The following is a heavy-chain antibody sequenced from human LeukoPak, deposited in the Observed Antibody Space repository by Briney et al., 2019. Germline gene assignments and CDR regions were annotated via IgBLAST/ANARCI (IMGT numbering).Heavy chain of an antibody. CDR1: GFTFDDYT. CDR3: GGVCVSGSCSGGMDV. V-gene: IGHV3-20*04. J-gene: IGHJ6*02. CDR2: INWNGGDT. Sequence: PGGSLRLSCAASGFTFDDYTMSWVRQAPGKGLEWVSGINWNGGDTDYADSVQGRFTISRDNAKNSLYLQMNSLRAEDTAVYYCGGVCVSGSCSGGMDVWGQGTTVTVSS. D-gene: IGHD2-15*01.